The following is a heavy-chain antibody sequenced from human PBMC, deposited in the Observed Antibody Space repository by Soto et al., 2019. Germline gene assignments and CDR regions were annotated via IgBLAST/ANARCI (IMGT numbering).Heavy chain of an antibody. V-gene: IGHV1-18*04. D-gene: IGHD3-10*02. CDR1: GYTFTSYG. J-gene: IGHJ6*02. Sequence: QVQLVQSGAEVKKPGASVKVSCKASGYTFTSYGISWVRQAPGQGLEWMGWISTYNGNTNYAQKLQGRVTKTTDPARSTGSMATRKLRPDDPAGYSLSRVGQTTFVWGVGGGSYNYYGRDVGGQGTKVTFSS. CDR3: SRVGQTTFVWGVGGGSYNYYGRDV. CDR2: ISTYNGNT.